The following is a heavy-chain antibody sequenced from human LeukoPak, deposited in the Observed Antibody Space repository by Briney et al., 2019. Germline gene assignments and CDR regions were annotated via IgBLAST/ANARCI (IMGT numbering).Heavy chain of an antibody. CDR2: ISRTGGRT. D-gene: IGHD1/OR15-1a*01. CDR3: AKEGGLIGTTDY. V-gene: IGHV3-23*01. J-gene: IGHJ4*02. Sequence: PGGSLRLSCAASGFTFSDYYMSWVRQAPGKGLEWVSAISRTGGRTYYADSVKGRFTISRDNSKDTLYLQMNSLRAEDTAFYYCAKEGGLIGTTDYWGQGTLVTVSS. CDR1: GFTFSDYY.